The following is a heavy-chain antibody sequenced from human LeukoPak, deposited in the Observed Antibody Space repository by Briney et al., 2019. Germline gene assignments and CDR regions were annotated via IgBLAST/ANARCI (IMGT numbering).Heavy chain of an antibody. Sequence: SETLSLTCTVSGYSISSGYYWGWIRQPPGKGLEWIGSIYHSGSTYYSPSLKSRVTISVDTSKNQFSLKLSSVTAADTAVYYCARALDSSSWYTGYYYYYMDVWGKGTTVTVSS. CDR2: IYHSGST. J-gene: IGHJ6*03. D-gene: IGHD6-13*01. V-gene: IGHV4-38-2*02. CDR1: GYSISSGYY. CDR3: ARALDSSSWYTGYYYYYMDV.